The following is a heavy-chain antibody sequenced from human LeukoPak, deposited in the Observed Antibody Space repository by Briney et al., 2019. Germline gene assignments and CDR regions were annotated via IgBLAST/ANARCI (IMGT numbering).Heavy chain of an antibody. V-gene: IGHV4-39*01. Sequence: PSETLSLTCTVSGGSISPISSSTYYWGWIRQAPGKGLEWIGSLFYGENTHYNPSLKSRATLSVDSSKNQSSLKLTSVTAADAAVYFCARQLPTAAADTRGYFDYWGRGTVVTVSS. CDR3: ARQLPTAAADTRGYFDY. CDR1: GGSISPISSSTYY. D-gene: IGHD6-25*01. J-gene: IGHJ4*02. CDR2: LFYGENT.